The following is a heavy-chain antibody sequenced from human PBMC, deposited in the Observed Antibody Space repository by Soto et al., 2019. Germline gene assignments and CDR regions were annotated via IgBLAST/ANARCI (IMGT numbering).Heavy chain of an antibody. CDR3: ARDLVGVAEYYFDY. J-gene: IGHJ4*02. CDR1: GFTFSSYS. CDR2: ISSSSSTI. Sequence: EVQLVESGGGLVQPGGSLRLSCAASGFTFSSYSMNWVRQAPGKGLEWVSYISSSSSTIYYVDSVKGRFTISRDNANNSLYLQMNSLRDEDTAVYYCARDLVGVAEYYFDYWGQGTLVTVSS. D-gene: IGHD6-19*01. V-gene: IGHV3-48*02.